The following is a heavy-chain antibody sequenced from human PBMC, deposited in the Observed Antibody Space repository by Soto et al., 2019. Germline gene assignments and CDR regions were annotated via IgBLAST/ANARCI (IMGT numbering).Heavy chain of an antibody. D-gene: IGHD6-13*01. J-gene: IGHJ4*02. CDR2: TSPYNANA. V-gene: IGHV1-18*01. CDR1: GGTFSSYA. CDR3: ARDERPEQQPGNY. Sequence: GASVKVSCKASGGTFSSYAISWVRQAPGQGLEWMAWTSPYNANANYAQKLQGRVTMTTDTSTSTAYMELRSLRSDDTAMYYCARDERPEQQPGNYWGQGTLVTVSS.